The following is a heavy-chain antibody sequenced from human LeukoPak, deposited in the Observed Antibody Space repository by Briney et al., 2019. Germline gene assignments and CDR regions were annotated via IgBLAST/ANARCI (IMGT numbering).Heavy chain of an antibody. CDR3: AKELWQQRNFDY. CDR2: ISGSGGST. Sequence: GGSLRLSCAAPGFTFSSYAMSWVRQAPGKGLEWVSGISGSGGSTYYADSVKGRFTISRDNSNNTLYLQMNSLRAEDTAVYYCAKELWQQRNFDYWGQGTLVTVSS. CDR1: GFTFSSYA. D-gene: IGHD6-13*01. V-gene: IGHV3-23*01. J-gene: IGHJ4*02.